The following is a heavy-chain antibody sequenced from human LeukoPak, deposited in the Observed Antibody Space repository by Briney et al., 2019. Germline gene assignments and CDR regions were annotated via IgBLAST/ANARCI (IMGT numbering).Heavy chain of an antibody. Sequence: SGGSLRLSCAASGFTVSSNYMSWVRQAPGKGLEWVSVIYSGGSTYYADSVKGRFTISRDNAKNSLYLQMNSLRAEDTAVYYCARDLRQHVADVDIVATDPPNWGQGTLVTVSS. D-gene: IGHD5-12*01. J-gene: IGHJ4*02. CDR1: GFTVSSNY. CDR2: IYSGGST. V-gene: IGHV3-66*01. CDR3: ARDLRQHVADVDIVATDPPN.